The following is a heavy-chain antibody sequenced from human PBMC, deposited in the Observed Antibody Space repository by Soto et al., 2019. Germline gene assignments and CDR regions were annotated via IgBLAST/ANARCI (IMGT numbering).Heavy chain of an antibody. V-gene: IGHV3-15*07. CDR3: NTSISALATGH. CDR1: GFTFSNAW. J-gene: IGHJ4*02. CDR2: IRSKADGGTT. D-gene: IGHD3-3*01. Sequence: EVQLVESGGALVQPGGSLRLSCAGSGFTFSNAWMNWVRQPPGKGLEWVGRIRSKADGGTTDYAAPGKGRFTFSRADSINTLFLQMNSLKTEETAVYYCNTSISALATGHWGQGTQVTDSS.